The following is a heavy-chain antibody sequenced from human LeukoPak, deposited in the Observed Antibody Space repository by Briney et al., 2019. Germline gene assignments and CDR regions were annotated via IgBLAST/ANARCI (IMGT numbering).Heavy chain of an antibody. CDR1: GFTFSSYA. Sequence: GGSLRLSCAASGFTFSSYAMHWVRQAPGKGLEWVSYISSSSSTIYYADSVKGRFTISRDNAKNSLYLQMNSLRAEDTAVYYCAKEARLGISYFDYWGQGTLVTVSS. D-gene: IGHD7-27*01. CDR3: AKEARLGISYFDY. CDR2: ISSSSSTI. V-gene: IGHV3-48*01. J-gene: IGHJ4*02.